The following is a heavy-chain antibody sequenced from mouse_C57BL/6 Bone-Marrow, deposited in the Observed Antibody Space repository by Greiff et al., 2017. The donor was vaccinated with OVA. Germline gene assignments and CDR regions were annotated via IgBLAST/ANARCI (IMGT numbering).Heavy chain of an antibody. Sequence: EVKLVESGGGLVKPGGSLKLSCAASGFTFSDYGMHWVRQAPEKGLEWVAYISSGSSAIYYAATVKGRFTIARDNAKNTLFLQMTSLRSEDTAMYYCARTAAGAMDYWGQGTSVTVSS. CDR2: ISSGSSAI. V-gene: IGHV5-17*01. J-gene: IGHJ4*01. CDR3: ARTAAGAMDY. D-gene: IGHD1-2*01. CDR1: GFTFSDYG.